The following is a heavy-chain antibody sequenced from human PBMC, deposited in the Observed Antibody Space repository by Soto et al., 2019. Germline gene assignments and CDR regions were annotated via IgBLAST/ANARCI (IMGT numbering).Heavy chain of an antibody. J-gene: IGHJ4*02. D-gene: IGHD5-18*01. Sequence: PGGSLRLSCAASGFTVSSNYMSWVRQAPGKGLEWVSVIYSGGSTYYADSVKGRFTISRDNSKNTLYLQMNSLRAADTAVYYCARARRYSYPHSDYWGQGTLVTVSS. CDR3: ARARRYSYPHSDY. CDR1: GFTVSSNY. V-gene: IGHV3-66*01. CDR2: IYSGGST.